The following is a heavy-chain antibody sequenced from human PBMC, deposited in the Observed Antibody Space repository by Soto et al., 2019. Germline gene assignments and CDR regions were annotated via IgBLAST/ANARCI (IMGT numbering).Heavy chain of an antibody. CDR1: GYSISSGYH. CDR2: VHYSGDT. D-gene: IGHD2-15*01. V-gene: IGHV4-38-2*02. CDR3: ARQDRVVAEGRWFDP. J-gene: IGHJ5*02. Sequence: SETLSLTCTVSGYSISSGYHWAWIRQPPGKGLEWLGSVHYSGDTYYNPSLKSRLTISVDKSKNQFSLNLSSVTAADTAVYYCARQDRVVAEGRWFDPWGQGTLVTVSS.